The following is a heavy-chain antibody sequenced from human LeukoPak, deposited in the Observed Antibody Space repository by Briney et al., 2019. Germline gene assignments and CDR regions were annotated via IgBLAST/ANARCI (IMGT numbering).Heavy chain of an antibody. J-gene: IGHJ4*02. Sequence: PGGSLRLSCAASGFTVSSNYMSWVRQAPGKGLEWVSVIYSGGSTYYADSVKGRFTISRDNSKNTLYLQMSSLRAEDTAVYYCARWSGRLYYFDYWGQGTLVTVSS. V-gene: IGHV3-53*01. D-gene: IGHD1-26*01. CDR2: IYSGGST. CDR1: GFTVSSNY. CDR3: ARWSGRLYYFDY.